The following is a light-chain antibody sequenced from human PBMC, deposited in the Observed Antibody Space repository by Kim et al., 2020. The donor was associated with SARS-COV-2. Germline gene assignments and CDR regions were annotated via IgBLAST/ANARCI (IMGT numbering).Light chain of an antibody. CDR3: QAWDQ. CDR1: KLGDKY. Sequence: PPSVSVSPGQTASITCYGDKLGDKYACWYQQKPGQSPVLVIYQDSKRPSGIPERFSGSNSGNTATLTISGTQAMDEADYYCQAWDQFGGGTQLTVL. CDR2: QDS. J-gene: IGLJ2*01. V-gene: IGLV3-1*01.